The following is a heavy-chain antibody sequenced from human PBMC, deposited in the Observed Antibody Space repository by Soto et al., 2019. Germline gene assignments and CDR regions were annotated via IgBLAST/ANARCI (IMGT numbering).Heavy chain of an antibody. Sequence: GGSLRLSCAASGFTFSGYGMHWVRQAPGKGLEWVSYISDSSSTIHYADSVKGRFTISRDNAKNSLYLQMNSLRAEDTAVYYCARDDYPYYDDSSGYHFDYWGQGALVTVSS. D-gene: IGHD3-22*01. V-gene: IGHV3-48*01. CDR1: GFTFSGYG. CDR2: ISDSSSTI. CDR3: ARDDYPYYDDSSGYHFDY. J-gene: IGHJ4*02.